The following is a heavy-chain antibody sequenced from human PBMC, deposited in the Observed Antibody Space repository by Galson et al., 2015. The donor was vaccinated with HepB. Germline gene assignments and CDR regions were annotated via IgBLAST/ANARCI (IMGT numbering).Heavy chain of an antibody. CDR3: ARDYGDLAFDI. CDR1: GFTFSSYA. D-gene: IGHD4-17*01. Sequence: SLRLSCAASGFTFSSYAMHWVRQAPGKGLEWVAVISYDGSNKYYADSVKGRFTISRDNSKNTLYLQMNSLRAEDTAVYYCARDYGDLAFDIWGQGTMVTVSS. V-gene: IGHV3-30-3*01. J-gene: IGHJ3*02. CDR2: ISYDGSNK.